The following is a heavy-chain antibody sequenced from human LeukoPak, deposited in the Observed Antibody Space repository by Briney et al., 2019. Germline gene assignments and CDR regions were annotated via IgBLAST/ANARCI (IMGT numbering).Heavy chain of an antibody. CDR1: GGSISSYY. CDR3: ARVIEVYYYDSSGYYSRWYFDL. CDR2: IYTSGST. Sequence: SETLSLTCTVSGGSISSYYWSWIRQPAGKGLEWIGRIYTSGSTNYNPSLKSRVTMSVDTSKNQFSLKLSSVTAADTAVYYCARVIEVYYYDSSGYYSRWYFDLWGRGTLVTVSS. J-gene: IGHJ2*01. V-gene: IGHV4-4*07. D-gene: IGHD3-22*01.